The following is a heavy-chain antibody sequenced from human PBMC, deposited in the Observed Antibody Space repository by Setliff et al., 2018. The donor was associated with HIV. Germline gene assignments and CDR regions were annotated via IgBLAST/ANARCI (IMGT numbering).Heavy chain of an antibody. CDR2: IDPDKGDT. Sequence: ASVKVSCKASGGTFTSYGFTWVRQAPGQGLESMGWIDPDKGDTGYAHNFQGRVIMTRDTSTSTVYMELHWLTSDDTAVYYCERVAHRLSGGIDYRGQGTQVTVSS. D-gene: IGHD2-15*01. J-gene: IGHJ4*02. CDR3: ERVAHRLSGGIDY. V-gene: IGHV1-2*02. CDR1: GGTFTSYG.